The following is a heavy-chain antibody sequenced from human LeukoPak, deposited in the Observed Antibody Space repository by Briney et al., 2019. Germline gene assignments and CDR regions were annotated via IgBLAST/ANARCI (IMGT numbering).Heavy chain of an antibody. Sequence: GGSLRLSCAASGFIFSSYGLHWVRQTPGKGLEWVAVISTTGNNKYYADSVKGRFTISRDNSKNTLYLQMNSLRAEDTAVYYCATPFVRGLEVGFDYWGQGTLVTVSS. V-gene: IGHV3-30*04. CDR1: GFIFSSYG. CDR2: ISTTGNNK. D-gene: IGHD3-10*01. CDR3: ATPFVRGLEVGFDY. J-gene: IGHJ4*02.